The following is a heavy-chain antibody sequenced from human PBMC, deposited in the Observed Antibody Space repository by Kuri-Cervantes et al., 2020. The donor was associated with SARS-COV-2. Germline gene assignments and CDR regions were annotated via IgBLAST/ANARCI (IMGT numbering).Heavy chain of an antibody. V-gene: IGHV6-1*01. CDR1: GDSFSSTIAA. J-gene: IGHJ1*01. Sequence: SQTHSLTSAISGDSFSSTIAAWSWARQSPSRGLEWQGRTYQRSKWYNEYAVSVKSRITINPDTSKNQFSLQLNFVTPEDTAVYYCARAPDGYCSGGSCYSGYFQHWGQGTLVTVSS. D-gene: IGHD2-15*01. CDR2: TYQRSKWYN. CDR3: ARAPDGYCSGGSCYSGYFQH.